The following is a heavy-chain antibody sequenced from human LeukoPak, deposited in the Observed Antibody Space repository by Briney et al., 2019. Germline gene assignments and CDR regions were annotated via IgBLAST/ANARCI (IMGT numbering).Heavy chain of an antibody. CDR3: AKGYYLG. CDR2: MSYDGSNK. CDR1: GFTLSSYA. D-gene: IGHD3-10*01. V-gene: IGHV3-30*04. Sequence: PGGSLRLSCAASGFTLSSYAMHWVRQAPGRGLEWVSVMSYDGSNKYYADSVKGRFTISRDNSKNTLYLQMNSLRAEDTAVYYCAKGYYLGWGQGTLVTVSS. J-gene: IGHJ4*02.